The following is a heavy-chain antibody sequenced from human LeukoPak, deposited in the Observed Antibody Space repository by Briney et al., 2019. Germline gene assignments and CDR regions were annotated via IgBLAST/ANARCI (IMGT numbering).Heavy chain of an antibody. CDR3: AKDRTAYGYGAIDS. D-gene: IGHD5-18*01. Sequence: GRSLRLSCVASGFTFDDYAMHWVRQVPGKGPEWVSGLTWNSGTIGYAASVKGRFTVSRDNAKNSLYLQMNSLKPEGSALYYCAKDRTAYGYGAIDSWGQGTLVTVSS. CDR2: LTWNSGTI. V-gene: IGHV3-9*01. J-gene: IGHJ4*02. CDR1: GFTFDDYA.